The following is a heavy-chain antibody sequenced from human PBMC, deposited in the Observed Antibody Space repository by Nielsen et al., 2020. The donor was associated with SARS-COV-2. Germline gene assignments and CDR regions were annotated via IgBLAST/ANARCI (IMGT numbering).Heavy chain of an antibody. J-gene: IGHJ4*02. CDR3: AKAGYSSSWYVFDY. D-gene: IGHD6-13*01. CDR2: ISWDGGST. V-gene: IGHV3-43*02. CDR1: GFTFDDYA. Sequence: GESLKISCAASGFTFDDYAMHWVRQAPGKGLEWVSGISWDGGSTYYADSVKGRFTISRDNSKNSLYLQMNSLRTEDTALYYCAKAGYSSSWYVFDYWGQGTLVTVSS.